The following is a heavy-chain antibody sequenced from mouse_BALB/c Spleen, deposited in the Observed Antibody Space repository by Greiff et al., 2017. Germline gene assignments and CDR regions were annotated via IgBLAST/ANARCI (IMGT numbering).Heavy chain of an antibody. CDR2: ISSGGST. CDR1: GFTFSSYA. V-gene: IGHV5-6-5*01. CDR3: ARALCYGYDRGYFDY. D-gene: IGHD2-2*01. Sequence: EVMLVESGGGLVKPGGSLKLSCAASGFTFSSYAMSWVRQTPEKRLEWVASISSGGSTYYPDSVKGRFTISRDNARNILYLQMSSLRSKDTAMYYCARALCYGYDRGYFDYWGQGTTLTVSS. J-gene: IGHJ2*01.